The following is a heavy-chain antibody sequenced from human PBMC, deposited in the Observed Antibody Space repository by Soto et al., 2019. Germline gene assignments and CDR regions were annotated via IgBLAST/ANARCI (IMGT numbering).Heavy chain of an antibody. J-gene: IGHJ6*02. CDR2: IYYSGST. D-gene: IGHD6-13*01. Sequence: SETLSLTCTVSGGSISSGGYYWSWIRQHPGKGLEWIGYIYYSGSTYYNPSLKGRVTISVDTSKNQFSLKLSSVTAADTAVYYCARTGGYSSSHQTNYYYYGMDVWGQGTTVTVSS. CDR1: GGSISSGGYY. V-gene: IGHV4-31*03. CDR3: ARTGGYSSSHQTNYYYYGMDV.